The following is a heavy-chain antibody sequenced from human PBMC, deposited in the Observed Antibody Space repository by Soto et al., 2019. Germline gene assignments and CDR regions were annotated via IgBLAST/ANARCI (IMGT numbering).Heavy chain of an antibody. J-gene: IGHJ4*02. Sequence: EVQLVESGGGLVQPGGSLRLSCAASGFTFSTSWMNWVRQSPGQGLVWISRINTDGSSTAYADSVKGRFTISRDNAKNTLYLQMNSLRDEDTAVYYCAKEVLSSAHSVDSWGQGTLVTVSS. CDR3: AKEVLSSAHSVDS. CDR1: GFTFSTSW. V-gene: IGHV3-74*01. CDR2: INTDGSST. D-gene: IGHD6-19*01.